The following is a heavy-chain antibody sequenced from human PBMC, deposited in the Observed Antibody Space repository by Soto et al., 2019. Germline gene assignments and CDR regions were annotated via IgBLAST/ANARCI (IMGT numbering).Heavy chain of an antibody. Sequence: QVTLKESGPVLVKPTETLTLTCTVSGFSLTNGRLAVSWIRQPPGKALEWLAHIFSNGEKSYSTSLKSRLTTSKDTPKTQVVLTMTNMDPVDTATYYCARMNSADGGGWYWEFAYWGQGTLVTVSS. D-gene: IGHD6-19*01. CDR1: GFSLTNGRLA. CDR2: IFSNGEK. V-gene: IGHV2-26*01. CDR3: ARMNSADGGGWYWEFAY. J-gene: IGHJ4*02.